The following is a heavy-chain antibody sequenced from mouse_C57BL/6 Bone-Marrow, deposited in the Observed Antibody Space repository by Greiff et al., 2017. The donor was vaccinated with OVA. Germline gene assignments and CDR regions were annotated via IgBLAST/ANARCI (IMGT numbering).Heavy chain of an antibody. CDR1: GYTFTDYY. J-gene: IGHJ4*01. CDR3: ARVGLRYAMDY. V-gene: IGHV1-26*01. D-gene: IGHD1-1*01. CDR2: INPNNGGT. Sequence: EVQLQQSGPELVKPGASVKISCKASGYTFTDYYMNWVKQSHGKSLEWIGDINPNNGGTSYNQKFKGKATLTVDKSSSTAYMELRSLTSEDSAVYYCARVGLRYAMDYWGQGTSVTVSS.